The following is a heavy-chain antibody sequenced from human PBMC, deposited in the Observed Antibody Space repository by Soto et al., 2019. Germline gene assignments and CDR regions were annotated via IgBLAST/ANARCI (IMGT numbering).Heavy chain of an antibody. Sequence: PGGSLRLSCAASGFTFSSYAMSWVRQAPGKGLEWVSAISGSGGSTYYADSVKGRFTISRDNSKNTLYLQMNSLRAEDTAVYYCAKPVYDFWSGYLWPFYGMDVWGQGTTVTVSS. J-gene: IGHJ6*02. CDR1: GFTFSSYA. D-gene: IGHD3-3*01. V-gene: IGHV3-23*01. CDR3: AKPVYDFWSGYLWPFYGMDV. CDR2: ISGSGGST.